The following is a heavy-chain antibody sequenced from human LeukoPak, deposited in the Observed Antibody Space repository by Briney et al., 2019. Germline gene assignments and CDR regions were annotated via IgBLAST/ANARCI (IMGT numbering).Heavy chain of an antibody. CDR1: GFTFSSYD. CDR2: IGTAGDT. Sequence: GGSLRLSCAASGFTFSSYDMHWVRQATGKGLEWVSAIGTAGDTYYPGSVKGRFTISRENAKKSLYLKMNSLRAGDTAVYYCERGDYVWGSYDYWGQGALVTVSS. V-gene: IGHV3-13*01. J-gene: IGHJ4*02. D-gene: IGHD3-16*01. CDR3: ERGDYVWGSYDY.